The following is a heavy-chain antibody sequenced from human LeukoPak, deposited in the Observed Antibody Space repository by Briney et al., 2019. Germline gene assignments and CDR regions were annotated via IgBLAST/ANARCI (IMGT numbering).Heavy chain of an antibody. CDR3: ARDYRNNPGPPRIDY. J-gene: IGHJ4*02. Sequence: GGSLRLSCAAAGFTFSSYSMNWVRQAPGKGREWVSSISSSSSFMYYVDSVKGQSTISRDNAKNSLYLQMNTLTVEDTAVYYCARDYRNNPGPPRIDYSGQGTLVTVSS. CDR1: GFTFSSYS. D-gene: IGHD1/OR15-1a*01. CDR2: ISSSSSFM. V-gene: IGHV3-21*01.